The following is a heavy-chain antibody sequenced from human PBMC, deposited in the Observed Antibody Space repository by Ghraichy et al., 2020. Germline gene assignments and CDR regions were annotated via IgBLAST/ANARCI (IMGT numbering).Heavy chain of an antibody. D-gene: IGHD5-24*01. Sequence: SETLSLTCTVSGGSISSYYWSWIRQPPGKGLEWIAYIYYSGSTNYNPSLKSRVTISVDTSKNQFSLKLSSVTAADTAVYYCARDTTRGWLQSGWFDPWGQGTLVTVSS. V-gene: IGHV4-59*01. J-gene: IGHJ5*02. CDR1: GGSISSYY. CDR3: ARDTTRGWLQSGWFDP. CDR2: IYYSGST.